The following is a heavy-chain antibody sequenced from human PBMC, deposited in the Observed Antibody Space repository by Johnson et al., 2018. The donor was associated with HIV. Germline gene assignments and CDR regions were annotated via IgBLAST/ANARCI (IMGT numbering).Heavy chain of an antibody. Sequence: VQLVESGGGLIQPGGSLRLSCAASGFTVSSNYMSWVRQAPGKWLEWVSLIYTGGRTYYADSVKGRFTISRENSKNTVYLQMNSLRAEDTAVYYCARVGVGATGLGTGADAFDIWGQGTMVTVSS. V-gene: IGHV3-53*01. D-gene: IGHD1-26*01. CDR2: IYTGGRT. J-gene: IGHJ3*02. CDR3: ARVGVGATGLGTGADAFDI. CDR1: GFTVSSNY.